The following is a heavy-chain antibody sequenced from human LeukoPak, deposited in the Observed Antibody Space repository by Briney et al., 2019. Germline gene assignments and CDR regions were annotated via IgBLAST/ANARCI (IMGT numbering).Heavy chain of an antibody. V-gene: IGHV3-30*03. D-gene: IGHD5-18*01. J-gene: IGHJ4*02. CDR2: ISYDGSNK. CDR1: GFTFSSYG. Sequence: GGSLRLSCAASGFTFSSYGMHWVRQAPGKGLEWVAVISYDGSNKYYADSVKGRFTISRDNSKNTLYLQMNSLRAEDTAVYYCARALNDVDTAMVNGYWGQGTLVTVSS. CDR3: ARALNDVDTAMVNGY.